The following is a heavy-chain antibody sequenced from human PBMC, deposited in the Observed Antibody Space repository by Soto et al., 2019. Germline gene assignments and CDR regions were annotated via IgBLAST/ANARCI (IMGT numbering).Heavy chain of an antibody. Sequence: PGGSLRLSCAASGFTFSTYWMSWVRQAPGKGLEWVANVKQDGSEKYYVDSVKGRFTISRDNAKNSLYLQMNSLRAEDTAVYYCAILYYYYDMDVWGQGTSVTVSS. CDR2: VKQDGSEK. CDR1: GFTFSTYW. V-gene: IGHV3-7*03. CDR3: AILYYYYDMDV. J-gene: IGHJ6*02.